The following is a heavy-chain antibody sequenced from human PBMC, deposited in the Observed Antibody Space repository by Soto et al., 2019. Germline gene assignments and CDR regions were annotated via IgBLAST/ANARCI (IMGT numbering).Heavy chain of an antibody. CDR3: ATFSLRRSTVATFDY. Sequence: QVQLVQSGAEVKKPGSSVKVSCKASGGTFSSYAISWVRQAPGQGLEWMGGIIPIFGTANYAQKFQGRVTITAHESTRTAYMELSSLRSEDTAVYYCATFSLRRSTVATFDYWGQGNLATVSS. CDR2: IIPIFGTA. D-gene: IGHD4-17*01. CDR1: GGTFSSYA. J-gene: IGHJ4*02. V-gene: IGHV1-69*01.